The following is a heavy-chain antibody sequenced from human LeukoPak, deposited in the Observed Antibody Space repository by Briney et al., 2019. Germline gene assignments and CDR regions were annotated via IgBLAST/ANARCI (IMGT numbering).Heavy chain of an antibody. V-gene: IGHV1-2*02. D-gene: IGHD2-2*01. CDR1: GYTFTGYY. J-gene: IGHJ3*02. CDR2: INPNSGGT. Sequence: ASVKVSCKASGYTFTGYYMHWVRQAPGQGLEWMGWINPNSGGTNYAQKFQGRVTMTRDTSISTAYMELSRLRSDDTAVYYCAGGYCSSTSCYDFWDAFDIWGQGTMVTVSS. CDR3: AGGYCSSTSCYDFWDAFDI.